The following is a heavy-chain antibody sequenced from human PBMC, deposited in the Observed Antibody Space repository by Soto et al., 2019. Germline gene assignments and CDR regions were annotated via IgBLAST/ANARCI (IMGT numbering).Heavy chain of an antibody. D-gene: IGHD2-15*01. CDR3: THRRWWSHVY. Sequence: QITLKESGPTLVKPTQSLTLTCTFSGFSLSTSGEGVGWIRQPPGEALEWLALIYWNDEKRYSPSLKSRLTITKDTSKNPVLLTMTNMDPVDAATYYCTHRRWWSHVYWGQGTLVTVSS. CDR2: IYWNDEK. CDR1: GFSLSTSGEG. V-gene: IGHV2-5*01. J-gene: IGHJ4*02.